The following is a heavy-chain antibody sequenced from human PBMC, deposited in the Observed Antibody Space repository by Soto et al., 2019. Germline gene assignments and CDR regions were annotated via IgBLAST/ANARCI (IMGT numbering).Heavy chain of an antibody. CDR2: IYHSGST. V-gene: IGHV4-59*12. J-gene: IGHJ4*02. Sequence: SETLSLTCTVSGGSISSYYWSWIRQPPGKGLEWIGYIYHSGSTYYNPSLKSRVTISVDRSKNQFSLKLSSVTAADTAVYYCARAQGSGFLVSRGQGTLVTVSS. D-gene: IGHD3-10*01. CDR3: ARAQGSGFLVS. CDR1: GGSISSYY.